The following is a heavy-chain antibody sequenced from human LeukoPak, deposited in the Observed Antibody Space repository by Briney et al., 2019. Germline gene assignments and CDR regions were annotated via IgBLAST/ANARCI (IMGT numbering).Heavy chain of an antibody. CDR1: GGSISSGDYP. CDR3: ARGFYGAGSHFDY. Sequence: SETLSLTCTVSGGSISSGDYPWSWIRQPPGKGLEWIGYIFHTGHTSYNPSLKSRVTISVDMSKNQLSLRLASVTAADTAVYYCARGFYGAGSHFDYWGQGTLVTVSS. V-gene: IGHV4-30-2*01. D-gene: IGHD3-10*01. J-gene: IGHJ4*02. CDR2: IFHTGHT.